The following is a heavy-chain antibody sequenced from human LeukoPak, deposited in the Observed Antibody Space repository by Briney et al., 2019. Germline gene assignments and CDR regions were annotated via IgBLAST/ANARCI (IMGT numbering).Heavy chain of an antibody. Sequence: QPGRSLRLSCAASGFTFDDYAMHWVRQAPGKGLEWVSGISWNSGSIGYADSVKGRFTISRDNAKNSLYLQMNSLRAEDTALYYCATDSSGWYRYYGMDVWGQGTTVTVSS. V-gene: IGHV3-9*01. J-gene: IGHJ6*02. CDR3: ATDSSGWYRYYGMDV. CDR2: ISWNSGSI. D-gene: IGHD6-19*01. CDR1: GFTFDDYA.